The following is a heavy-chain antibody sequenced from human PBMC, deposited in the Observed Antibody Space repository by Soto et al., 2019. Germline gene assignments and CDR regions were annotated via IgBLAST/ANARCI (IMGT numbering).Heavy chain of an antibody. CDR2: IIPIFGTA. Sequence: QVQLVQSGAEVKKPGSSVKVSCKASGGTFSSYAISWVRQAPGQGLEWMGGIIPIFGTANYAQKFQGRVTITADESTSTAYMELSSLRSEDTAVYYCARDGPDYYCSGSYGYYYYGMDVWGQGTTVTVSS. D-gene: IGHD3-10*01. CDR1: GGTFSSYA. CDR3: ARDGPDYYCSGSYGYYYYGMDV. V-gene: IGHV1-69*01. J-gene: IGHJ6*02.